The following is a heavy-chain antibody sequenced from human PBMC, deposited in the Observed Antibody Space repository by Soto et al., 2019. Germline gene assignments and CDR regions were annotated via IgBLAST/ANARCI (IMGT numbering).Heavy chain of an antibody. CDR1: GLTFRDSG. CDR3: ANGKGGVRYYYGMDV. D-gene: IGHD1-26*01. CDR2: ISFDGSER. Sequence: QVQLVESGGVVVQPGTSLRLSCVVSGLTFRDSGMHWVRQAPGKGLEWVAVISFDGSERHYSDSVKGRFSISRDNSRNTLYLHMNSLRVDDSAVSYCANGKGGVRYYYGMDVWGQGSTVTVSS. J-gene: IGHJ6*02. V-gene: IGHV3-30*18.